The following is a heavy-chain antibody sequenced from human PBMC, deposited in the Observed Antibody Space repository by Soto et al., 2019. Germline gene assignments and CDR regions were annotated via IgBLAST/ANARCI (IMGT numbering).Heavy chain of an antibody. CDR1: GFTFSNAW. D-gene: IGHD6-25*01. V-gene: IGHV3-15*01. CDR2: IKSKTAGGTT. Sequence: EVQLVESGGGLVKPGESLRLSCAASGFTFSNAWMSWVRQAPGKGLQWVGRIKSKTAGGTTDYAAPVKDRFTISRDDSENTLYLQMNSLKTEDTAVYYCAREDGGGSGGAFEIWGQGTTVTVSS. CDR3: AREDGGGSGGAFEI. J-gene: IGHJ3*02.